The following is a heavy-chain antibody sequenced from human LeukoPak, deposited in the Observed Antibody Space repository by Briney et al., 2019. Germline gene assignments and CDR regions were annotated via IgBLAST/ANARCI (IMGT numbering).Heavy chain of an antibody. CDR3: ARVTNPPYYYDSSGNPFDY. J-gene: IGHJ4*02. D-gene: IGHD3-22*01. CDR2: IIPILGIA. V-gene: IGHV1-69*04. Sequence: SVKVSCKASGGTFSSYAICWVRQAPGQGLEWMGRIIPILGIANYAQKFQGRVTITADKSTSTAYMELSSLRSEDTAVYYCARVTNPPYYYDSSGNPFDYWGQGTLVTVSS. CDR1: GGTFSSYA.